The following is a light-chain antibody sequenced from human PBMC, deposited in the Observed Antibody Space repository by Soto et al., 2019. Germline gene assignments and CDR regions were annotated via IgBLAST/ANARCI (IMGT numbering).Light chain of an antibody. CDR3: QQYSSFPPT. Sequence: DIPMTQSPASLSASVGDRVTVTCRASPAINNYLAWFQQKPGTAPKPLIYGAASLERGVPSRFSGTSSGAEFTLTISSLQPEDCATYCCQQYSSFPPTFGGGNKVEIK. J-gene: IGKJ4*01. V-gene: IGKV1-16*01. CDR1: PAINNY. CDR2: GAA.